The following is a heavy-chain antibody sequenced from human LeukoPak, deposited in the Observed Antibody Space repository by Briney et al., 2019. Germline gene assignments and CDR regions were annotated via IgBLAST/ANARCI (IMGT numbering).Heavy chain of an antibody. CDR3: AKDQLIAVARFDY. CDR2: IRYDGSKK. D-gene: IGHD6-19*01. V-gene: IGHV3-30*02. Sequence: GGSLRLSCAASGFTFSNYGMHWVRQAPGKGLEWVAFIRYDGSKKYYADSVKGRFTISRDNSKNTLYLQMNSLRAEDTAVYYCAKDQLIAVARFDYWGQGTLVIVSS. CDR1: GFTFSNYG. J-gene: IGHJ4*02.